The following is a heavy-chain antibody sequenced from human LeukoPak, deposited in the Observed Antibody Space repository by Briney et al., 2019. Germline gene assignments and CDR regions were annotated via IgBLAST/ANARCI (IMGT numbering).Heavy chain of an antibody. V-gene: IGHV6-1*01. Sequence: SRTLSLTCAISGDSVSSNSAAWNWIRQSPSRGLEWLGRTYYRSKWYNDYAVSVKSRITLNPDTSKNQFSLKLSSVTAADTAVYYCARDLVTVTKGIDIWGQGTMVSVSS. CDR2: TYYRSKWYN. J-gene: IGHJ3*02. CDR1: GDSVSSNSAA. D-gene: IGHD4-17*01. CDR3: ARDLVTVTKGIDI.